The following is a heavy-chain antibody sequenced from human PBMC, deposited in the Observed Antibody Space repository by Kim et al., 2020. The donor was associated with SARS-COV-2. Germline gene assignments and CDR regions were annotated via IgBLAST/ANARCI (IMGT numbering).Heavy chain of an antibody. CDR1: GFNFGSYT. J-gene: IGHJ4*02. D-gene: IGHD3-16*01. CDR3: ARVHYYDDGWFKDY. CDR2: LNAKGYTL. Sequence: GGSLRLSCAASGFNFGSYTMTWVRQAPGKGLEWVSALNAKGYTLFYADSVKGRFTIYRDNTKNSLFLQMNSLRAEEPAVYYCARVHYYDDGWFKDYWRQGPLVTVS. V-gene: IGHV3-21*01.